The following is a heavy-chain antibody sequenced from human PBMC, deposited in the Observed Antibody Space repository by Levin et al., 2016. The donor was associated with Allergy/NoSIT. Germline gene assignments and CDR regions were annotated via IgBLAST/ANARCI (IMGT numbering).Heavy chain of an antibody. Sequence: GGSLRLSCAASGFTFGTYAMHWVRQAPSKGLEWVSLISGDGGTTYYADSVKGRFTISRDNSKNSLYLQVNSLRTEDTALYYCAKVPLAAAGLWYFDYWGQGTLVTVSS. J-gene: IGHJ4*02. V-gene: IGHV3-43*02. D-gene: IGHD6-13*01. CDR1: GFTFGTYA. CDR2: ISGDGGTT. CDR3: AKVPLAAAGLWYFDY.